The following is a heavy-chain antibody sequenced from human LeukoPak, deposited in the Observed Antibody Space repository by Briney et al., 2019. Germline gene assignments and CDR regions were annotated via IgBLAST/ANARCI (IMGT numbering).Heavy chain of an antibody. CDR2: ISGSGGST. CDR1: GFNFNRYA. Sequence: GGSLRLSCAASGFNFNRYAMSWVRQAPGKGLEWVSAISGSGGSTYYADSVKGRFTISRDNSKNTLYLQMNSLRAEDTAVYYCAKRETGYSYGKAYWYFDLWGRGTLVTVSS. CDR3: AKRETGYSYGKAYWYFDL. V-gene: IGHV3-23*01. J-gene: IGHJ2*01. D-gene: IGHD5-18*01.